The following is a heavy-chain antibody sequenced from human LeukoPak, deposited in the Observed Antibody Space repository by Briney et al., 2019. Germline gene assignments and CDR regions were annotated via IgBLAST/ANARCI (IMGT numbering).Heavy chain of an antibody. Sequence: ASVKVSCKASGYTSTTSYINWVRQAPGQGLEWMGWVSAYNGKTSYAQKFQGRVTMTTDSSTNTAYMDLTSLRSDGTAVYYCARGGTYYPCIDYWGQGTQVTVSS. CDR3: ARGGTYYPCIDY. CDR2: VSAYNGKT. J-gene: IGHJ4*02. D-gene: IGHD1-26*01. V-gene: IGHV1-18*01. CDR1: GYTSTTSY.